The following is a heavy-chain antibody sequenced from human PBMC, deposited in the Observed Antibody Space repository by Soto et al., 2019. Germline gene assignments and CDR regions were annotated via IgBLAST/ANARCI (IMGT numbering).Heavy chain of an antibody. J-gene: IGHJ4*02. V-gene: IGHV4-30-2*05. Sequence: SETLSLTCAVSRGSISSGGYSWSWIRQPPGKGLEWIGYIYHSGSTYYNPSLKSRVTISVDTSNNQFSLKLSSVSAADTAVYYCARGPSGDKVDYWGQGTLVTVS. CDR2: IYHSGST. D-gene: IGHD7-27*01. CDR1: RGSISSGGYS. CDR3: ARGPSGDKVDY.